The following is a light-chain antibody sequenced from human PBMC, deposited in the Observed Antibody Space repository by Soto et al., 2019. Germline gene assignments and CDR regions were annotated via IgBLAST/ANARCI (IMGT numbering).Light chain of an antibody. CDR2: AAS. Sequence: DMQMTLSPSSLSASVGDRVSITCRSSQNISNYLHWYQQRPGKAPKLLIYAASNLRSGVPSRFSGSGSGTDFTLTISRLVPEDFAVYFCQQYGNSPPSTFGQGTKLDIK. J-gene: IGKJ2*01. CDR3: QQYGNSPPST. V-gene: IGKV1-39*01. CDR1: QNISNY.